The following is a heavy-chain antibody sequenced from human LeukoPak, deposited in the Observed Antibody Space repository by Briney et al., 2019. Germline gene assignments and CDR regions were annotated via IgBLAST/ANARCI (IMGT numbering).Heavy chain of an antibody. CDR1: GYSFTSYW. Sequence: GASLKISCKGSGYSFTSYWIGWVRQTPGKGLEWMGIIYPGDSDTRYSPSFQGQVTISADKSISTAYLQWSSLKASDTAMYYCARPITGYSSGWYYDYWGQGTLVTVSS. V-gene: IGHV5-51*01. CDR3: ARPITGYSSGWYYDY. J-gene: IGHJ4*02. CDR2: IYPGDSDT. D-gene: IGHD6-19*01.